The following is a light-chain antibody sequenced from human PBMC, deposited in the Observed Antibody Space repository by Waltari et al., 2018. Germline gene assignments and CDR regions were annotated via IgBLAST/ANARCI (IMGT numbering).Light chain of an antibody. CDR2: DVS. J-gene: IGLJ2*01. V-gene: IGLV2-14*03. CDR3: SSYTSISTVI. Sequence: QSALTQPASVSGSPGQSITISCPGTSSDVGGYNYVSWYQQHPGKAPKLMIYDVSQRPSGVSNRFSGSKSGNTASLTISGLQAEDEADYYCSSYTSISTVIFGGGTKLTVL. CDR1: SSDVGGYNY.